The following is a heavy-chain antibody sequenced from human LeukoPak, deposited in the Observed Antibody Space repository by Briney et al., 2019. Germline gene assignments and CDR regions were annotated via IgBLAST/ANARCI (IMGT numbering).Heavy chain of an antibody. CDR1: GGSVSSYEYY. CDR3: ARLSKGRYFDYIFDH. V-gene: IGHV4-39*01. CDR2: TYYSGST. Sequence: PSETLSLTCTVSGGSVSSYEYYWGWIRQPPGKGLEWIGKTYYSGSTYYNPSLKSRLTMSVDTSKNQFSLKMSSVTAADTAVYYCARLSKGRYFDYIFDHWGQGALVTVSS. J-gene: IGHJ4*02. D-gene: IGHD3-9*01.